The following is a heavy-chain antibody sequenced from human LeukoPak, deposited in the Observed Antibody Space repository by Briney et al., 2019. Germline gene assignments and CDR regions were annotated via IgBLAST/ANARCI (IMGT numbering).Heavy chain of an antibody. CDR2: ISYSGST. J-gene: IGHJ3*02. CDR1: VGSISSYY. D-gene: IGHD3-9*01. V-gene: IGHV4-59*08. CDR3: ARQGYDILTGYIDAFDI. Sequence: PSETLSLTCTVSVGSISSYYWSWIRQPPGKGLDWIGYISYSGSTNYNPSLKSRVTISIDTSKNQFSLKLRSVTAADTAIYYCARQGYDILTGYIDAFDIWGQGTMVTVSS.